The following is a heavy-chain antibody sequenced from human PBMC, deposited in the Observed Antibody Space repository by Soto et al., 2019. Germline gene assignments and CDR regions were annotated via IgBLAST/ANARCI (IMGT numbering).Heavy chain of an antibody. V-gene: IGHV1-2*02. CDR1: EYTFTGYY. CDR3: ATSSDWSPLLDY. J-gene: IGHJ4*02. Sequence: QVQLVQSGAEVTKPGASVKVSCKTSEYTFTGYYLHWVRQAPGQGLEWMGWINPNGGGTIYAQKFQGRLTMTRDTSITTAYMELSRLRSDDTAVYYCATSSDWSPLLDYWGQGTLVTVSS. D-gene: IGHD6-19*01. CDR2: INPNGGGT.